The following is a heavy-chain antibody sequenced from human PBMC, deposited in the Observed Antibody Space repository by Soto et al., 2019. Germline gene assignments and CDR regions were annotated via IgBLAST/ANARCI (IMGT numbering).Heavy chain of an antibody. J-gene: IGHJ3*02. CDR1: GGSISSGGYS. CDR3: ARAHGSGWGAFDI. V-gene: IGHV4-30-2*01. CDR2: IYHSGST. Sequence: PSETLSLTCAVSGGSISSGGYSWSWIRQPPEKGLEWIGYIYHSGSTYYNPSLKSRVTISVDRSKNQFSLKLSSVTAADTAVYYCARAHGSGWGAFDIWGQGTMVTVSS. D-gene: IGHD3-10*01.